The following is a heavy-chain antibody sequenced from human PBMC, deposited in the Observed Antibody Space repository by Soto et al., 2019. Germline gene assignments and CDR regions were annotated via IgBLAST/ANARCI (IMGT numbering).Heavy chain of an antibody. V-gene: IGHV3-74*01. CDR2: INSDGSST. CDR1: GFTFSSYW. D-gene: IGHD6-19*01. J-gene: IGHJ3*02. Sequence: EVQLVESGGGLVQPGGSLRLSCAASGFTFSSYWMHWVRHAPGTGLVWVSRINSDGSSTSYADSVKGRFTISRDNATNTLYLQMNSLRAEDTAVYYCARVYSSGWCMMGAFDIWGQGTMVTVSS. CDR3: ARVYSSGWCMMGAFDI.